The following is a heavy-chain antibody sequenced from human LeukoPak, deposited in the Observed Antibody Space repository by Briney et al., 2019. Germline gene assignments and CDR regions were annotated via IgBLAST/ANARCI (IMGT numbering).Heavy chain of an antibody. D-gene: IGHD3-10*01. J-gene: IGHJ4*02. Sequence: GASVKVSCKASGYTFTGYYMHWVRQAPGQGLEWMGWINPNSGGTNYAQKFQGRVTMTRDMSTSTVYMELSRLRSEDTAVYYCARGSYGSGSYPEGYWGQGTLVTVSS. CDR2: INPNSGGT. CDR1: GYTFTGYY. V-gene: IGHV1-2*02. CDR3: ARGSYGSGSYPEGY.